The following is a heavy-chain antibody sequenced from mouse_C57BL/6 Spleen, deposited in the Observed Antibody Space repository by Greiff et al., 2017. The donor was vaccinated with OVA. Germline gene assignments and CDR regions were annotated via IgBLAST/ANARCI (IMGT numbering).Heavy chain of an antibody. CDR3: ARSRITTVDYYAMDY. V-gene: IGHV1-80*01. CDR1: GYAFSSYW. J-gene: IGHJ4*01. CDR2: IYPGDGDT. D-gene: IGHD1-1*01. Sequence: QVQLQQSGAELVKPGASVKISCKASGYAFSSYWMNWVKQRPGKGLEWIGQIYPGDGDTNYNGKFKGKATLTADKSSSTAYMQLSSLTSEDSAVYFCARSRITTVDYYAMDYWGQGTSVTVSS.